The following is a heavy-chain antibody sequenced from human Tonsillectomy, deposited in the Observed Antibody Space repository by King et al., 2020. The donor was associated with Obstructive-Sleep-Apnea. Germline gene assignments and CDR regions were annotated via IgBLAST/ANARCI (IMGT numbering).Heavy chain of an antibody. D-gene: IGHD6-19*01. J-gene: IGHJ4*02. CDR2: IYYSGST. CDR1: GGSISSSRDY. CDR3: ARLAVAGIYFDY. Sequence: QLQESGPGLVKPSETLSLTCTVSGGSISSSRDYWGWIRQPPGKGLEWIGTIYYSGSTYHNPSLKSRVTISVDTSKNQFSLKLSSVTAADTAVYYCARLAVAGIYFDYWGQGTLVTVSS. V-gene: IGHV4-39*07.